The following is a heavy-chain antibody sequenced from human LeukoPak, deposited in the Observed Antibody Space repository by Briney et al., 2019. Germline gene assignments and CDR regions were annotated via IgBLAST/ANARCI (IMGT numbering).Heavy chain of an antibody. CDR2: ISSSGGTI. D-gene: IGHD4-17*01. V-gene: IGHV3-48*04. Sequence: GGSLRLSCAASGFTFSSYSMNWVRQAPGKGLEWVSYISSSGGTIYYIDSVKGQFTISRDNAKNSLYLQMNSLRAEDTAVYYCARGTYGDYDYWGQGTLVTVSS. CDR1: GFTFSSYS. CDR3: ARGTYGDYDY. J-gene: IGHJ4*02.